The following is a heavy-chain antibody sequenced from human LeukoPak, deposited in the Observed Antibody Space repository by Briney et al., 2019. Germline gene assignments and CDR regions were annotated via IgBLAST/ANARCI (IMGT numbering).Heavy chain of an antibody. CDR2: FYPGGKT. V-gene: IGHV4-38-2*02. Sequence: SETLSLTCTVSGYSISSGYYWGWIRQPPGKGLEWIGSFYPGGKTYYNPSLNSRVTISGDTSKNQFSLKLSSVTAADTAVYYCARVTGYMIEDYFDYWGQGTLVTVSS. CDR1: GYSISSGYY. D-gene: IGHD3-22*01. J-gene: IGHJ4*02. CDR3: ARVTGYMIEDYFDY.